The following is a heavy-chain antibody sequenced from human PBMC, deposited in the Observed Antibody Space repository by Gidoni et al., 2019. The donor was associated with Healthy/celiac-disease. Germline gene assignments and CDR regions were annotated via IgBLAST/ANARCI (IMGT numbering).Heavy chain of an antibody. CDR2: IKQDGSEK. Sequence: EVQLVESGGGLVQPGGSLRLSCAASGFTFSSYWMSWVRQAPGKGLEWVANIKQDGSEKYYVDSVKGRFTISRDNAKNSLYLQMNSLRAEDTAVYYCARASSGWYGYYFDYWGQGTLVTVSS. CDR3: ARASSGWYGYYFDY. CDR1: GFTFSSYW. J-gene: IGHJ4*02. D-gene: IGHD6-19*01. V-gene: IGHV3-7*05.